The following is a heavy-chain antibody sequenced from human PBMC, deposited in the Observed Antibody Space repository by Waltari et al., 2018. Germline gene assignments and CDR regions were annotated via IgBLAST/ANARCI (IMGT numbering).Heavy chain of an antibody. CDR2: ISSSSTYI. Sequence: EVQLVESGGGLVKPGGSLRLSCAASGFTFSSYSMNWVRQAPGKGLEWFSSISSSSTYIYYAYSVKGRFTISRDDVKNSLYLQMNSLRDEDTAVYYCARDWSGWETWGQGTLVTVSS. D-gene: IGHD3-3*01. J-gene: IGHJ4*02. V-gene: IGHV3-21*01. CDR1: GFTFSSYS. CDR3: ARDWSGWET.